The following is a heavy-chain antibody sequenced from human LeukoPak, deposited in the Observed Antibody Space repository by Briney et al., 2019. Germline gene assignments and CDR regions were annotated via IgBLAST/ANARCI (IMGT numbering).Heavy chain of an antibody. V-gene: IGHV3-7*01. CDR2: IKQDGSEK. CDR1: GFTFSNNW. CDR3: AREVAARRLGSWFDP. J-gene: IGHJ5*02. Sequence: PGGSLRLSCAASGFTFSNNWMSWVRQAPGKGLEWVANIKQDGSEKYYVDSVKGRFTISRDNAKNSLHLQMNSLRAEDTAVYYCAREVAARRLGSWFDPWGQGTLVTVSS. D-gene: IGHD6-6*01.